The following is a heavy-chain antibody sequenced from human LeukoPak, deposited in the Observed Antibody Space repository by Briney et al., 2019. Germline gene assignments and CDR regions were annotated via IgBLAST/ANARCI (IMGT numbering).Heavy chain of an antibody. J-gene: IGHJ4*02. Sequence: PSETLSLTCTVSGGSISSYYWSWIRQPPGKGLEWIGYIYYSGSTNYNPSLKSRVTISVDTSKNQFSPKLSSVTAADTAVYYCARDATGYARLDSWGQGTLVTVSS. V-gene: IGHV4-59*12. CDR3: ARDATGYARLDS. CDR1: GGSISSYY. D-gene: IGHD5-12*01. CDR2: IYYSGST.